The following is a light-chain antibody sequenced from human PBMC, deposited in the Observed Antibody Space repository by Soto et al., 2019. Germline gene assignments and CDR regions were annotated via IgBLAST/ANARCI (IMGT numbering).Light chain of an antibody. CDR2: DAS. CDR3: QQYKGLSLT. Sequence: DIQMTQSPSTLSASVGHRVTITCRASQSVANWLAWYQQKPGKAPKLLIYDASSLESGVPSRFSGSGSGTEFTLTITSLHPDDFATYYFQQYKGLSLTFGGGTKVDIK. CDR1: QSVANW. V-gene: IGKV1-5*01. J-gene: IGKJ4*01.